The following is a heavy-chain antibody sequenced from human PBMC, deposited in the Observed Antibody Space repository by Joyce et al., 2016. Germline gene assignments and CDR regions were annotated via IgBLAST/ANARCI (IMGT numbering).Heavy chain of an antibody. CDR3: ARDKGGCSGGRCYNWFDP. D-gene: IGHD2-15*01. CDR1: GFTFSSYW. V-gene: IGHV3-7*03. J-gene: IGHJ5*02. CDR2: IEQGGNEK. Sequence: EVQLVESGGGLVQPGGSLRLSCAASGFTFSSYWVSWVRQAPGKGLEWVANIEQGGNEKYYVDSVKGRFTISRDNAKNSLYLQMNSLRAADTAVYYCARDKGGCSGGRCYNWFDPWGQGTLVTVSS.